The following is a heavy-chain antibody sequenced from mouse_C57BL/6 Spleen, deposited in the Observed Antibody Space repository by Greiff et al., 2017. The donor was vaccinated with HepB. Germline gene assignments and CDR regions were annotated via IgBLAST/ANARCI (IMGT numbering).Heavy chain of an antibody. CDR2: IYPRSGNT. D-gene: IGHD2-4*01. Sequence: QVQLQQSGAELARPGASVKLSCKASGYTFTSYGISWVKQRTGQGLEWIGEIYPRSGNTYYNEKFKGKATLTADKSSSTAYMELRSLTSEDSAVYYWARKGGYDYDDWYFDVWGTGTTVTVSS. CDR1: GYTFTSYG. V-gene: IGHV1-81*01. J-gene: IGHJ1*03. CDR3: ARKGGYDYDDWYFDV.